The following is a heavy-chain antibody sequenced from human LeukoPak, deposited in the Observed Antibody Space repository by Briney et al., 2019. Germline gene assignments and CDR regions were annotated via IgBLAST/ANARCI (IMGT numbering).Heavy chain of an antibody. Sequence: PSETLSLTCTVSGGSISSYYWSWIRQPPGKGLEWLGYIYYSGNTDYNPSLKSRVAISVDTSKNQFSLKLSSVTAADTAVYYCARSTGSTMFIDYWGQGTLVTVSS. J-gene: IGHJ4*02. CDR2: IYYSGNT. CDR1: GGSISSYY. CDR3: ARSTGSTMFIDY. D-gene: IGHD3-10*02. V-gene: IGHV4-59*01.